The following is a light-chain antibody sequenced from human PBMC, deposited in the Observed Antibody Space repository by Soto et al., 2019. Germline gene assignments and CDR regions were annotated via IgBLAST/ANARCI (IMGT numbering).Light chain of an antibody. J-gene: IGKJ1*01. Sequence: DIQMTQSPPSVSASVGDRVTITCRASQDVGKWLAWYQQKPGKAPTLLIHGASSLQSGVPPRYSGSGYGTDFTLTISSLQPEDFATYYCQQYYSYSTFGQGTTVDIK. CDR2: GAS. CDR3: QQYYSYST. CDR1: QDVGKW. V-gene: IGKV1-12*01.